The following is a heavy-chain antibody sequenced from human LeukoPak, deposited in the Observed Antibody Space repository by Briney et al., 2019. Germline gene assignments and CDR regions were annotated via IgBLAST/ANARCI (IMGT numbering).Heavy chain of an antibody. J-gene: IGHJ6*02. D-gene: IGHD2-2*01. CDR3: ARGLYCSSSTSCYDYGMDV. Sequence: ASVKVSCKPSGGTFRSYGLNWVRQAPGQGLEWMGGFIPILGTPKYAQNLQGRVTITADESTSTGYMELSSLRYEDTAVYYCARGLYCSSSTSCYDYGMDVWGQGTTVTVPS. V-gene: IGHV1-69*01. CDR1: GGTFRSYG. CDR2: FIPILGTP.